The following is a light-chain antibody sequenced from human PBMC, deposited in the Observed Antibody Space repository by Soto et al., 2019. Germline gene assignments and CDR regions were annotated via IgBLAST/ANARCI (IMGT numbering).Light chain of an antibody. Sequence: DIVLTQSPGTLSLSPGERATLSCRSSQSVSSNYLAWYQQKPDQAPRLVIYDVSGRATGIPDRFSGSGSGTVFTLTISRLEPEDSAVYYCQQYGSSPTFGQGTKVEIK. CDR2: DVS. J-gene: IGKJ1*01. CDR3: QQYGSSPT. CDR1: QSVSSNY. V-gene: IGKV3-20*01.